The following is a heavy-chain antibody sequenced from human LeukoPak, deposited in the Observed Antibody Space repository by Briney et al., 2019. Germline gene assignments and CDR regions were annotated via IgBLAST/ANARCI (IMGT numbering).Heavy chain of an antibody. CDR3: ARTNTYYYDSSGYYHQDPFDY. Sequence: ASVKVSCKASGYTFTGYYMHWVRQAPGQGLERTGWINPNSGGTNYAQKFQGRVTMTRDTSISTAYMELSRLRSDDTAVYYCARTNTYYYDSSGYYHQDPFDYWGQGTLVTVSS. J-gene: IGHJ4*02. CDR2: INPNSGGT. CDR1: GYTFTGYY. D-gene: IGHD3-22*01. V-gene: IGHV1-2*02.